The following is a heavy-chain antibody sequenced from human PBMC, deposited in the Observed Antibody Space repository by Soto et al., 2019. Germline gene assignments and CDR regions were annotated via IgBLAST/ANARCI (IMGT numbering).Heavy chain of an antibody. CDR1: GYTFTGYY. CDR2: INPNSGGT. Sequence: ASVKVSCKASGYTFTGYYMHWVRQAPGQGLEWMGWINPNSGGTNYAQKFQGWVTMTRDTSISTAYMELSRLRSDDTAVYYCAREYYYGSSGYYDYWGQGTPVTVSS. CDR3: AREYYYGSSGYYDY. J-gene: IGHJ4*02. V-gene: IGHV1-2*04. D-gene: IGHD3-22*01.